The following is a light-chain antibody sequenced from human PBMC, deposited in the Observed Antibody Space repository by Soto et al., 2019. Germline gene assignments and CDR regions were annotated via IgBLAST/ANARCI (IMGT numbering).Light chain of an antibody. V-gene: IGKV1-5*03. J-gene: IGKJ1*01. CDR2: KAS. Sequence: DIQMTQSPSTLSASVGDRVTITCRASHSISTWLAWYQQKPGKAPKLLIYKASSLESGVPSRFCGSGSGTEFTLTISSLQPDDFATYYCQQYNSYPATFGQGTKVEIK. CDR3: QQYNSYPAT. CDR1: HSISTW.